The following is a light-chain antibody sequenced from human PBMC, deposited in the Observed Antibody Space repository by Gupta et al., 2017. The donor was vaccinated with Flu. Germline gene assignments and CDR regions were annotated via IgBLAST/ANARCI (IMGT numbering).Light chain of an antibody. J-gene: IGLJ3*02. CDR2: TNN. Sequence: RVTISCSGSSSDIGSNTVNWYHQLPGTAPKLLIHTNNQRPSGVPDRVSGSKSGTSASLAISGLQSEDEADYYCAAWDDSLNGWVFGGGTKLTVL. V-gene: IGLV1-44*01. CDR1: SSDIGSNT. CDR3: AAWDDSLNGWV.